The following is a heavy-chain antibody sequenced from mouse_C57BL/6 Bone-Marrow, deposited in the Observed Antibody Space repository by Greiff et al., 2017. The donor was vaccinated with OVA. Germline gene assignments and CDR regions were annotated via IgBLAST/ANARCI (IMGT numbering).Heavy chain of an antibody. CDR1: GFTFSDFY. V-gene: IGHV7-1*01. CDR3: AREHYGSASVFDV. CDR2: SRNKANDYTT. D-gene: IGHD1-1*01. J-gene: IGHJ1*03. Sequence: EVKVVESGGGLVQSGRSLILSCATSGFTFSDFYMEWVRQAPGKGLEWIAASRNKANDYTTEYSASVKGRFIVSRDTSQSILYLQMNALRAEDTAIYYCAREHYGSASVFDVWGTGTTVTVSS.